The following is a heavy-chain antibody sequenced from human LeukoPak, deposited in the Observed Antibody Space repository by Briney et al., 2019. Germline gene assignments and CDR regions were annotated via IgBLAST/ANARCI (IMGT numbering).Heavy chain of an antibody. CDR2: ISWNSGRM. Sequence: GRSLRLSCVASGFTFDDYAMHWFRQPPGKGLELVSGISWNSGRMDYADSVKGRFTISRDNAKNSLYLQMNSLRTEDMAFYYCAKDMGYSSSSTFDYWGQGTLVTVSS. CDR3: AKDMGYSSSSTFDY. J-gene: IGHJ4*02. V-gene: IGHV3-9*03. D-gene: IGHD6-6*01. CDR1: GFTFDDYA.